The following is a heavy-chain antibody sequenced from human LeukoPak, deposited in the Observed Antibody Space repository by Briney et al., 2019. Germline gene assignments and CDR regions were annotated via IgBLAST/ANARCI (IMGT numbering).Heavy chain of an antibody. CDR3: ARSVPDYTRFDY. J-gene: IGHJ4*02. Sequence: GGSLRLSCAASGFTLSSDYMNWVRQAPGARLEWVSTFKTKYNQVYYAESVRGRFIISTDNSKSTVYLQMNSLRAEDTALYYCARSVPDYTRFDYWGQGALVTVSS. CDR2: FKTKYNQV. V-gene: IGHV3-23*05. CDR1: GFTLSSDY. D-gene: IGHD4-11*01.